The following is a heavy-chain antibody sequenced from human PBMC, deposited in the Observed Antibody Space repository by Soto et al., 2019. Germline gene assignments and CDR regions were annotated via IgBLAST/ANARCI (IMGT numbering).Heavy chain of an antibody. CDR3: ARDVYTVSVPAPMEADYYYGMDV. D-gene: IGHD2-2*01. Sequence: QVQLVESGGGVVQPGTSLRLSCAASGFTFSNYGVHWVRQAPGKGLEWVAVISYDGSKTYYADSVKGRFTISRDNSKNTLYMQMISLRAEDTAVYYWARDVYTVSVPAPMEADYYYGMDVWGQGPTVNVSS. CDR2: ISYDGSKT. CDR1: GFTFSNYG. V-gene: IGHV3-30-3*01. J-gene: IGHJ6*02.